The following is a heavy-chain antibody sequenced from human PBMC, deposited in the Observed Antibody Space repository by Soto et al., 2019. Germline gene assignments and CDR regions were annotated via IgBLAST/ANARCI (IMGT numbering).Heavy chain of an antibody. Sequence: QVQLVQSGAEVKKPGSSVKVSCKASGGTFSSYTISWVRQAPGQGLEWMGRIIPILGIANYAQKFQGRVTITADKSTSTAHMELSSLRSEDTAVYYCARPSLEYGDYTFDYWGQGTLVTVSS. CDR2: IIPILGIA. CDR3: ARPSLEYGDYTFDY. CDR1: GGTFSSYT. J-gene: IGHJ4*02. D-gene: IGHD4-17*01. V-gene: IGHV1-69*02.